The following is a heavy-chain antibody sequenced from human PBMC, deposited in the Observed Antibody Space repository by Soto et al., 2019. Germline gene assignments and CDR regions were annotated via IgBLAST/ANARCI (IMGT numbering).Heavy chain of an antibody. CDR1: GGSISSAYYS. Sequence: QLQLQESGSGLVKPSETLSLTCAVSGGSISSAYYSWSWIRQPPGKGLEWIGYMYHGGSTHYNPSLQSPVTISVDTSKNQFSLRLSSVTAADTAVYCCARAFLEWFSFDYWGQGTLVTVSS. CDR3: ARAFLEWFSFDY. D-gene: IGHD3-3*02. V-gene: IGHV4-30-2*01. J-gene: IGHJ4*02. CDR2: MYHGGST.